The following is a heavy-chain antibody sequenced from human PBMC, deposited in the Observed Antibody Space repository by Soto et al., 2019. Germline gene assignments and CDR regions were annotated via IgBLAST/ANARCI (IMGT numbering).Heavy chain of an antibody. CDR2: INVGNGNT. D-gene: IGHD3-22*01. Sequence: ASVKVSCKASGYTFTSYAMHWVRQAPGQRLEWMGWINVGNGNTKYSQKFQGRVTITRDTSASTAYMELSSLRSEDTAVYYCARGAYYYDSSGYYYFDYWGQGTLVTVSS. J-gene: IGHJ4*02. V-gene: IGHV1-3*01. CDR1: GYTFTSYA. CDR3: ARGAYYYDSSGYYYFDY.